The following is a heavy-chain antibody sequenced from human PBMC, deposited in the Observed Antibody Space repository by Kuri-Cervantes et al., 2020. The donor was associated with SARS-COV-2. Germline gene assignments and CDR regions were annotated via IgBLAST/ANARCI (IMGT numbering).Heavy chain of an antibody. D-gene: IGHD6-13*01. CDR3: ARDRDLAGGMDA. CDR1: GFTFSGSA. Sequence: GGSLRLSCAASGFTFSGSAMHWVRQASGKGLEWVGRIRSKANSYATAYAASVKGRFTISRDDSKNTAYLQMNSLKTEDTAVYYCARDRDLAGGMDAWGQGTTVTVSS. CDR2: IRSKANSYAT. V-gene: IGHV3-73*01. J-gene: IGHJ6*02.